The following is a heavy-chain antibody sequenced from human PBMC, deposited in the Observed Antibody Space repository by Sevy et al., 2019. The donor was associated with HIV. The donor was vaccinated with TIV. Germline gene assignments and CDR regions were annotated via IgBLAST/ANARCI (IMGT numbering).Heavy chain of an antibody. CDR2: ISCSGGST. J-gene: IGHJ5*02. D-gene: IGHD1-26*01. CDR1: GFTFSSYA. V-gene: IGHV3-23*01. CDR3: ARAGRGISEDWFDP. Sequence: GGSLRLSCAASGFTFSSYAMSWVRQPPGKGLEWVSAISCSGGSTYYADSVKGRFTISRDNSKNTLYLQMNSLRAEDTAVYYCARAGRGISEDWFDPWGQGTLVTVSS.